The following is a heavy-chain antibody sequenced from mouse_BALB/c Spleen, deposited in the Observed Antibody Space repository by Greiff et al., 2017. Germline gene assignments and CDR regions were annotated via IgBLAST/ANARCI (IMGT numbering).Heavy chain of an antibody. J-gene: IGHJ3*01. V-gene: IGHV5-9-4*01. D-gene: IGHD2-3*01. CDR1: GFTFSSYA. CDR3: ARDSVYDGFAY. Sequence: EVKLMESGGGLVKPGGSLKLSCAASGFTFSSYAMSWVRQSPEKRLEWVAEISSGGSYTYYPDTVTGRFTISRDNAKNTLYLEMSSLRSEDTAMYYCARDSVYDGFAYWGQGTLVTVSA. CDR2: ISSGGSYT.